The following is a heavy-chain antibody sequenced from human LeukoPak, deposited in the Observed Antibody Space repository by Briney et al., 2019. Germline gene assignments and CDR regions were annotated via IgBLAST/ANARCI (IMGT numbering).Heavy chain of an antibody. V-gene: IGHV4-4*07. CDR3: ARDIRGYRYGYSFDY. J-gene: IGHJ4*02. Sequence: SETLSLTCTVSGGSISSYYWSWIRQPAGKGLEWIGRIYTSGSTNYNPSLKSRVTMSVDTSKNQFSLELSSVTAADTAVYYCARDIRGYRYGYSFDYWGQGTLVTVSS. D-gene: IGHD5-18*01. CDR2: IYTSGST. CDR1: GGSISSYY.